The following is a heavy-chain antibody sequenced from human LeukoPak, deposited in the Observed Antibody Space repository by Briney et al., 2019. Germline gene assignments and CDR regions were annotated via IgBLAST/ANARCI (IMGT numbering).Heavy chain of an antibody. CDR1: GFTFDDYA. V-gene: IGHV3-9*01. CDR3: AKDRAYYYYGMDV. CDR2: ISWNSGSI. J-gene: IGHJ6*02. Sequence: GRSLRLSCAASGFTFDDYAMHWVRQAPGKGLEWVSGISWNSGSIGYADSVKGRFTISRDNAKNSLYLQMNSLRAEDTASYYCAKDRAYYYYGMDVWGQGTTVTVSS.